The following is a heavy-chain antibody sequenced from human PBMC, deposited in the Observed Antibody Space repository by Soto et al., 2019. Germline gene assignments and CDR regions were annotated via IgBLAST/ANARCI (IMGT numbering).Heavy chain of an antibody. CDR1: GYTFTSYG. V-gene: IGHV1-18*01. D-gene: IGHD3-10*01. CDR2: ISAYNGNT. CDR3: ARDFARITMVRGVHYYYGMDV. Sequence: EASVKVSCKASGYTFTSYGISWVRQAPGQGLEWMGWISAYNGNTNYAQKLQGRVTMTTDTSTSTAYMELRSLRSDDTAVYYCARDFARITMVRGVHYYYGMDVWGQGTTVTVSS. J-gene: IGHJ6*02.